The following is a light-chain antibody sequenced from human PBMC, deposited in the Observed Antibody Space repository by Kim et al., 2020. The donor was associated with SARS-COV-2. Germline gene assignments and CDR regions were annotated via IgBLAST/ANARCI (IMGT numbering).Light chain of an antibody. J-gene: IGLJ1*01. CDR2: DVN. V-gene: IGLV2-14*02. CDR1: SSDVGNYNL. Sequence: QSALTQPASVSGSPGQSITISCTGTSSDVGNYNLVSWYQQHPGKAPKLIIFDVNKRPSGVSNRFSGSESGNTASLTISGLQAEDEADYYCSSYTSSSTLAYVFGTGTKVTVL. CDR3: SSYTSSSTLAYV.